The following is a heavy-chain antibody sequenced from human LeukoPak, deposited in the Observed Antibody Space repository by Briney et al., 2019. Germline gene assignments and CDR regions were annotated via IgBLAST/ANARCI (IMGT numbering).Heavy chain of an antibody. J-gene: IGHJ4*02. CDR1: GYSISSGYY. CDR3: ARDDDGSGSSYY. D-gene: IGHD3-10*01. CDR2: IYHSGST. V-gene: IGHV4-38-2*02. Sequence: SETLSLTCAVSGYSISSGYYWGWIRPPPGKGLEWIGSIYHSGSTYYNPSLKRRVTMSVDTSKNQFSLKLSSVTAADTAVYYCARDDDGSGSSYYWGQGTLVTVSS.